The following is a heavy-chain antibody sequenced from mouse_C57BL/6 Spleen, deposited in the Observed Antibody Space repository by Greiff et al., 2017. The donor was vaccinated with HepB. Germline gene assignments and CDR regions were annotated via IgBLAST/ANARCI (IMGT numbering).Heavy chain of an antibody. CDR3: ERPTDGEGYAMDY. D-gene: IGHD1-1*01. Sequence: EVMLVESGGGLVKPGGSLKLSCAASGFTFSDYGMHWVRQAPEKGLEWVAYISSGSSTIYYADTVKGRVTISRDNAKNTLCLQMASLRSEDTAMYYCERPTDGEGYAMDYWGQGTSVTVSS. J-gene: IGHJ4*01. V-gene: IGHV5-17*01. CDR1: GFTFSDYG. CDR2: ISSGSSTI.